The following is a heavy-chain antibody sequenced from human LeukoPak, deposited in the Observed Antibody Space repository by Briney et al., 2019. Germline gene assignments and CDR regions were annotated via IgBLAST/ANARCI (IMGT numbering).Heavy chain of an antibody. Sequence: GGSLRLSCAAPGFPFSSYSMNWVRQAPGKGLEWVSSISSSSTYIYYADSVKGRFTISRDNAKNSLYLQMNSLRAEDTAIYYCTRDTSSGVTTGGLDYWGQGTLVTVSS. D-gene: IGHD4-17*01. J-gene: IGHJ4*02. V-gene: IGHV3-21*01. CDR1: GFPFSSYS. CDR3: TRDTSSGVTTGGLDY. CDR2: ISSSSTYI.